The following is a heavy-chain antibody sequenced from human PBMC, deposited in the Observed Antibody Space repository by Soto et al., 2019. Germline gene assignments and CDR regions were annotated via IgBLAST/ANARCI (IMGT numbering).Heavy chain of an antibody. CDR3: ARSSGYCDGGSCFPWDC. CDR2: IMKDGSQK. Sequence: EVQLVESGGGLVQPGGSLRLSCAASGFTFSSYSMSWVRQAPGKGLEWVANIMKDGSQKYLVDSVKGRFIISRDNAKNSMYLQMNSLRAEDTGLYYCARSSGYCDGGSCFPWDCWGQGTLVTVSS. J-gene: IGHJ4*02. CDR1: GFTFSSYS. V-gene: IGHV3-7*01. D-gene: IGHD2-15*01.